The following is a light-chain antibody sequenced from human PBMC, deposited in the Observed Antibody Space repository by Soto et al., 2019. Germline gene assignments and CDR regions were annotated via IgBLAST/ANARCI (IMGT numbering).Light chain of an antibody. CDR3: QQRSNWLT. CDR1: QSVSSY. J-gene: IGKJ4*01. V-gene: IGKV3-11*01. CDR2: DAS. Sequence: EIVLTQSPATLSLSPGERATLSCRASQSVSSYLAWYQQKPGQAPRLLIYDASNGATDIPARFSGSGSGTDFTLTISSLEPEDSAVYYCQQRSNWLTFGGGTKVDIK.